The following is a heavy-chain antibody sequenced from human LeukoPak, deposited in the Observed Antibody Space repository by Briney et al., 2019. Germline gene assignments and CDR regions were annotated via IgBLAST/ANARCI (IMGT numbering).Heavy chain of an antibody. J-gene: IGHJ4*02. CDR3: ARQGRIAAAGTPDLDFDY. CDR2: IYPGDSDT. Sequence: GESLKISCKGSGYSFTSYWIGWVRQMPGKGLEWMGIIYPGDSDTRYSPSFQGQVTISADKSISTAYLQWGSLKASDTARYYCARQGRIAAAGTPDLDFDYWGQGTLVTVSS. V-gene: IGHV5-51*01. CDR1: GYSFTSYW. D-gene: IGHD6-13*01.